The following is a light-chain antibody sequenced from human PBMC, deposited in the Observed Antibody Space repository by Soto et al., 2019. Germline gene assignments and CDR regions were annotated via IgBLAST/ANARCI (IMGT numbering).Light chain of an antibody. J-gene: IGLJ3*02. CDR3: QSYDSSPSGV. Sequence: QSVLTQPPSVSGAPGQRVTISCTGSSSNIGAGFDVHWYQQLPGTAPKLLIYGNSNRPSGVPDRFSGSKSGTSASLAITGLQAEDEADYYCQSYDSSPSGVFGGETQRTVL. V-gene: IGLV1-40*01. CDR2: GNS. CDR1: SSNIGAGFD.